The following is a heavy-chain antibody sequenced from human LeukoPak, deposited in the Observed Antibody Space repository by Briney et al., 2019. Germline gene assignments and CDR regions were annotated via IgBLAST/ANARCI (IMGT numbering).Heavy chain of an antibody. D-gene: IGHD6-19*01. CDR2: IYYSGST. CDR1: GGSISSYY. Sequence: SETLSLTCTVPGGSISSYYWSWIRQPPGKDLEWIGYIYYSGSTNYNPSLKSRVTISVDTSKNQFSLKLSSVTAADTAVYYCARDTAVAGTWYFDLWGRGTLVTVSS. J-gene: IGHJ2*01. V-gene: IGHV4-59*01. CDR3: ARDTAVAGTWYFDL.